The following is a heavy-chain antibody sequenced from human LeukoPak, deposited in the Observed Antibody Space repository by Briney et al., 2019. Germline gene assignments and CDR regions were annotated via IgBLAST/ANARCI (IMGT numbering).Heavy chain of an antibody. CDR1: GFTFNTSA. CDR3: AKGRGTRVYNWFDT. V-gene: IGHV3-23*01. J-gene: IGHJ5*02. Sequence: GGSLRLSCAGSGFTFNTSAMSWVRQAPGKGLEWVSAISGSGCSTYYTDSVRGRFTISRDNSKNTLYLQMNSLRAEDTAVYFCAKGRGTRVYNWFDTWGQGILVTVSS. D-gene: IGHD1-26*01. CDR2: ISGSGCST.